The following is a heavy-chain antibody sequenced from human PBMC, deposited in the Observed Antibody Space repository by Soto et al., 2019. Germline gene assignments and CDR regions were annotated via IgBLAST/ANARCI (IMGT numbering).Heavy chain of an antibody. J-gene: IGHJ6*02. Sequence: PSETLSLTCAVYGGSFSGYYWGWVRPPPGEGLEWIGEINHSGSTNYNPSLKSRVTISVDTSKNQFSLKLSSVTAADTAVYYCARGGSSSGYYYYYGMDVWGQGTTVTVSS. CDR2: INHSGST. V-gene: IGHV4-34*01. D-gene: IGHD2-2*01. CDR1: GGSFSGYY. CDR3: ARGGSSSGYYYYYGMDV.